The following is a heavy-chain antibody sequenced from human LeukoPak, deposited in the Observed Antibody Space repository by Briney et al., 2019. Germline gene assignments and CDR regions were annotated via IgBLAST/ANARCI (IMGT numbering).Heavy chain of an antibody. J-gene: IGHJ6*02. CDR3: ASYLTSIPSGMDV. V-gene: IGHV3-74*01. CDR1: GFTFSRYW. D-gene: IGHD2/OR15-2a*01. Sequence: GGSLRLSCAASGFTFSRYWMHWLRQGPGKGVVWVSRISTDGSSSTYADSVKGRFTISRDNGKNTLYLQMNSLRAEDTAVYYCASYLTSIPSGMDVWGQGTTVIVSS. CDR2: ISTDGSSS.